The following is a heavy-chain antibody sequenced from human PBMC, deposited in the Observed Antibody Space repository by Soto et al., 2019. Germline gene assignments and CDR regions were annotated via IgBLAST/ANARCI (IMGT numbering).Heavy chain of an antibody. V-gene: IGHV3-7*01. J-gene: IGHJ4*02. CDR2: IKQDGSEK. CDR1: GFTFSSYW. D-gene: IGHD3-10*01. CDR3: ARHITTTMVRGVMVDYFFDF. Sequence: GGSLRLSCAASGFTFSSYWMSWVRQAPGKGLEWVANIKQDGSEKYYVDSVKGRFTISRDNAKNSLYLQVNTLRAEDTAMYFCARHITTTMVRGVMVDYFFDFWGQGALVTVSS.